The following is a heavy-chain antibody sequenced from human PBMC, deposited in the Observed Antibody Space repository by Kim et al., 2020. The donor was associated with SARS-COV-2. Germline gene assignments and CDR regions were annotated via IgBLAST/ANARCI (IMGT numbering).Heavy chain of an antibody. J-gene: IGHJ4*02. V-gene: IGHV3-23*01. CDR3: AKGPPGVVVPAAPFDY. CDR2: ISGSGGST. D-gene: IGHD2-2*01. CDR1: GFTFSSYA. Sequence: GGSLRLSCAASGFTFSSYAMSWVRQAPGKGLEWVSAISGSGGSTYYADSVKGRFTISRDNSKNTLYLQMNSLRAEDTAVYYCAKGPPGVVVPAAPFDYWGQGTLVTVSS.